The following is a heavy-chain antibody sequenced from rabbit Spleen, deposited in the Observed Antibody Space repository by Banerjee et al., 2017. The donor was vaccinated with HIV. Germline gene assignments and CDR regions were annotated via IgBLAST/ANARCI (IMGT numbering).Heavy chain of an antibody. CDR1: GVSFSSSSY. CDR3: ARDTSSNFSSYGMDL. V-gene: IGHV1S45*01. CDR2: IKTGSGSV. D-gene: IGHD1-1*01. Sequence: QEQLVESGGDLVKPGASLTLTCTASGVSFSSSSYMCWVRQAPGKGPEWIAYIKTGSGSVWYASWVKGRFTITKPSSTTVTLQMTSLTAADTATYFCARDTSSNFSSYGMDLWGPGTLVTVS. J-gene: IGHJ6*01.